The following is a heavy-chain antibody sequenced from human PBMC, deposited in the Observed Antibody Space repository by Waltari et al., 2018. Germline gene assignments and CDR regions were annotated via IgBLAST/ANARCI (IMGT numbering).Heavy chain of an antibody. CDR2: IIPIFGTA. Sequence: QVQLVQSGAEVKKPGSSVKVSCKASGGTFSSYALSWVRQAPGQGLEWMGGIIPIFGTANYAQKFEGRVRMTADESTSTAYRELSSLRSEETAVYYCARDWRTDFGRADAFDIWGQGTMVTVSS. D-gene: IGHD3-3*01. CDR1: GGTFSSYA. CDR3: ARDWRTDFGRADAFDI. V-gene: IGHV1-69*01. J-gene: IGHJ3*02.